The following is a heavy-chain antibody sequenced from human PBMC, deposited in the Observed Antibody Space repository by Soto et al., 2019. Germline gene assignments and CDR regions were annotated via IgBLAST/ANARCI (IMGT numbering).Heavy chain of an antibody. V-gene: IGHV1-18*01. Sequence: QVQLVQSGAEVKKPGASVKVSCKASGYTFTNFGISWVRQAPGQGLEWMGWISAYNGNTNYAQNYQGRVTMTTDTSTSTADMELRSLRSDAAAVYYCASWGTPVDYWGQGTLVTVSS. CDR2: ISAYNGNT. CDR3: ASWGTPVDY. J-gene: IGHJ4*02. CDR1: GYTFTNFG. D-gene: IGHD3-16*01.